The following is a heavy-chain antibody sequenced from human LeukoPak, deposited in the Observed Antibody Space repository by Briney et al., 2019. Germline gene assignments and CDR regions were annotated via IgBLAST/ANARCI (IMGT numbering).Heavy chain of an antibody. CDR3: ARDGGVRGRLAYFDY. CDR2: IRHDGGEE. D-gene: IGHD2-8*02. V-gene: IGHV3-7*01. CDR1: GFTFSFHW. Sequence: GGSLRLSWAASGFTFSFHWMHWVRQAPGEGLEWVANIRHDGGEEYYVDSVKGRFTISRDNAKKSLYLQMNSLRAEDTAVYYCARDGGVRGRLAYFDYWGQGNLVTVSS. J-gene: IGHJ4*02.